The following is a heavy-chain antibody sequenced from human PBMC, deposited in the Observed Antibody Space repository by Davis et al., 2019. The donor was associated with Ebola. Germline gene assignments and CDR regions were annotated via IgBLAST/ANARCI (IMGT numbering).Heavy chain of an antibody. V-gene: IGHV1-2*02. Sequence: ASVKVSCKASGYTFSTYGINWVRQAPGQGLEWMGWISPKSGATKYAQRFQGRVTMTRDTSISTAYMELSRLRSDDTAVYYCARASMIVVEYNWFDPWGQGTLVTVSS. CDR3: ARASMIVVEYNWFDP. D-gene: IGHD3-22*01. J-gene: IGHJ5*02. CDR2: ISPKSGAT. CDR1: GYTFSTYG.